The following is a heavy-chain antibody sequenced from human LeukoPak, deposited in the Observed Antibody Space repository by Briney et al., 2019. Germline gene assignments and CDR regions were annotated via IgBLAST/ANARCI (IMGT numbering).Heavy chain of an antibody. Sequence: GGSLRLSCAASGFTFNIYGMSWVRQAPGKGLEWVSAISGSGGSTYYADSVKGRFTISRDNSKNTLYLQMNSLRAEDTAVYYCAKGHSGGAAGPLFDYWGQGTLVTVSS. CDR1: GFTFNIYG. J-gene: IGHJ4*02. V-gene: IGHV3-23*01. CDR2: ISGSGGST. CDR3: AKGHSGGAAGPLFDY. D-gene: IGHD6-13*01.